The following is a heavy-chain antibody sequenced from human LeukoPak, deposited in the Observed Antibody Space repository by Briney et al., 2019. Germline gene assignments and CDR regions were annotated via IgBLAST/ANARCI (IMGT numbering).Heavy chain of an antibody. D-gene: IGHD2-8*01. CDR3: AREGAGVLYYYGMDV. J-gene: IGHJ6*02. V-gene: IGHV4-61*08. CDR2: IYYSGST. CDR1: GGSISSGGYY. Sequence: SQTLSLTCTVSGGSISSGGYYWSWIRQHPGKGLEWIGYIYYSGSTNYNPSLKSRVTISVDTSKNQFSLKLSSVTAADTAVYYCAREGAGVLYYYGMDVWGQGTTVTVSS.